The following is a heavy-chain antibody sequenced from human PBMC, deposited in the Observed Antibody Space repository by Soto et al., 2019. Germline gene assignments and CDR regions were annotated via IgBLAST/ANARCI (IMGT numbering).Heavy chain of an antibody. V-gene: IGHV3-13*01. D-gene: IGHD3-10*01. CDR3: ARGPGSPRYYNGMDV. CDR1: GFTISNHD. CDR2: IGIGGDT. J-gene: IGHJ6*02. Sequence: GGPLRLSCAASGFTISNHDMYWVRQATGKSLEWVSAIGIGGDTYYPASVKGRFTISRQNAKNSLYLQLNNLRAGDTAVYYCARGPGSPRYYNGMDVWGQGTTVTVSS.